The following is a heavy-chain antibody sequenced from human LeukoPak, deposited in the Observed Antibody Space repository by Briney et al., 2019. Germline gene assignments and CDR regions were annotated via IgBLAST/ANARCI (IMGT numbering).Heavy chain of an antibody. D-gene: IGHD4-17*01. V-gene: IGHV3-33*01. CDR2: IWYDGSNK. CDR3: ARGRYGDVLFDY. J-gene: IGHJ4*02. Sequence: GGSLRLSCAASGFTFSSYGMHWVRQAPGKGLEWVAVIWYDGSNKYHADSVKGRFTISSDNSKNTLYLQMDSLRDEDTAVYYCARGRYGDVLFDYWGQGTLVTVSS. CDR1: GFTFSSYG.